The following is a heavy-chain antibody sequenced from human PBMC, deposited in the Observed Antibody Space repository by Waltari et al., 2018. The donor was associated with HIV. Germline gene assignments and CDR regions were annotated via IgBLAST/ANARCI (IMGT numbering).Heavy chain of an antibody. CDR3: ASGYSSSWRSDYYYYGMDV. Sequence: EVQLVESGGGLVQPGGSLRLSCAASGFTFSSYWLHWVRQAPGKGLVWVARINSDGRSTSYADSVKGRFTISRDNAKNTLYLQMNRLRAEDTAVYYCASGYSSSWRSDYYYYGMDVWGQGTTVTVSS. CDR2: INSDGRST. V-gene: IGHV3-74*01. D-gene: IGHD6-13*01. CDR1: GFTFSSYW. J-gene: IGHJ6*02.